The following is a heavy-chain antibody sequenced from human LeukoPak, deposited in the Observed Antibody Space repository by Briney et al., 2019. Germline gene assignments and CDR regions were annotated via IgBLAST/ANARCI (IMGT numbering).Heavy chain of an antibody. D-gene: IGHD3-22*01. V-gene: IGHV4-4*07. CDR3: ARDYYDSSGYYFFDY. Sequence: SETLSLTCTVSGGSINSYYWSWIRQPAGKGLEWIGRIYTSGSTNYNPSLKSRVTISVDTSKNQFSLKLSSVTAADTAVYYCARDYYDSSGYYFFDYWGQGTLVTVSS. CDR1: GGSINSYY. J-gene: IGHJ4*02. CDR2: IYTSGST.